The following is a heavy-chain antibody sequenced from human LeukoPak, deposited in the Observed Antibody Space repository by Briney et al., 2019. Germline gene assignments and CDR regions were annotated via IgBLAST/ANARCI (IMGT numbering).Heavy chain of an antibody. J-gene: IGHJ4*02. D-gene: IGHD6-19*01. Sequence: SETLSLTCTVSGGSVSSTTYYWSWIRQPPGKGLEWIGEISHRGNTKYYPSLKSRVTISLDTSKNQFSLKLSSATAADTAVYYCARHKAYSSGPDYWGQGTLVTVSS. V-gene: IGHV4-39*01. CDR2: ISHRGNT. CDR3: ARHKAYSSGPDY. CDR1: GGSVSSTTYY.